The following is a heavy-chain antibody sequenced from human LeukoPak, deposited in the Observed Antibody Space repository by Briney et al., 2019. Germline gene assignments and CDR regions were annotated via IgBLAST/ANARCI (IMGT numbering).Heavy chain of an antibody. CDR3: ARALSTHYYDSSGYSN. J-gene: IGHJ4*02. D-gene: IGHD3-22*01. Sequence: VASVKVPCKASGGTFSSYTISWVRQAPGQGLEWMGRIIPILGIANYAQKFQGRVTITADKSTSTAYMELSSLRSEDTAVYYCARALSTHYYDSSGYSNWGQGTLVTVSS. CDR2: IIPILGIA. CDR1: GGTFSSYT. V-gene: IGHV1-69*02.